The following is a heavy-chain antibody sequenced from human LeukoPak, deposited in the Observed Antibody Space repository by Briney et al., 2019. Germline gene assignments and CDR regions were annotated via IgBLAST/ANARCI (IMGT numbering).Heavy chain of an antibody. CDR3: ATGLKQLPPFDY. Sequence: ASVKVSCKVSGYTLTELSMRWVRQAPGKGLEWMGGFDPEDGETIYAQKFQGRVTMTEDTSTDTAYMELSSLRSEDTAVYYCATGLKQLPPFDYWGQGTLVTVSS. V-gene: IGHV1-24*01. D-gene: IGHD6-13*01. CDR2: FDPEDGET. J-gene: IGHJ4*02. CDR1: GYTLTELS.